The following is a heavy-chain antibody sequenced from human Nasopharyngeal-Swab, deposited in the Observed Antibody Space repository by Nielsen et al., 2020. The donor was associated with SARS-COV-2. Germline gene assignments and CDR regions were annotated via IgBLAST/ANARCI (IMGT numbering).Heavy chain of an antibody. D-gene: IGHD5-18*01. CDR1: GGSISSYY. Sequence: SETLSLTCTVSGGSISSYYWSWIRQPPGKGLEWIGSIYYSGSTYYNPSLKSRVTISVDTSKNQFSLKLSSVTAADTAVYYCARRGYSYGSFDPWGQGTLVTVSS. V-gene: IGHV4-59*05. CDR2: IYYSGST. CDR3: ARRGYSYGSFDP. J-gene: IGHJ5*02.